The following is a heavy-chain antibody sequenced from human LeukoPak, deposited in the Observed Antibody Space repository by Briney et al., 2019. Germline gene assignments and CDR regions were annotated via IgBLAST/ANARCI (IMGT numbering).Heavy chain of an antibody. CDR3: ARDQLLGYYYYYYMDV. Sequence: SETLSLTCAVYGGSFRGYYWSWIRQPPGKGLEWIGEINHSGSTNYNPSLKSRVTISVDTSKNQFSLKLSSVTAADTAVYYCARDQLLGYYYYYYMDVWGKGTTVTVSS. CDR2: INHSGST. CDR1: GGSFRGYY. D-gene: IGHD2-2*01. J-gene: IGHJ6*03. V-gene: IGHV4-34*01.